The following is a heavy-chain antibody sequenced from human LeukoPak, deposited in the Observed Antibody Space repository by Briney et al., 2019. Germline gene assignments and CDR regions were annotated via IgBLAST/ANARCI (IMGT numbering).Heavy chain of an antibody. CDR1: GFSFSDAW. J-gene: IGHJ4*02. CDR3: TTPPD. CDR2: IKPIATGGTT. Sequence: GGSLRLSCTASGFSFSDAWMTWVRQAPGKGLEWVGRIKPIATGGTTEYAAPVKGRFTISRDDSKNTVCLQMNSLESEDTAVYYCTTPPDWGQGTLVTVSS. V-gene: IGHV3-15*01.